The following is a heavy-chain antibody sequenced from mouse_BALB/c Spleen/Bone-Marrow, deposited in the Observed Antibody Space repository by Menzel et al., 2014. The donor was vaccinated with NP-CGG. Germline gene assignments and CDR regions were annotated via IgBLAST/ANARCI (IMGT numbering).Heavy chain of an antibody. Sequence: DVMLVESGGGLVKLGGSLKLSCEASGSTFSNYYMSWVRQTPEKRLELVAALNRNGGFTYYPDTVKGRFTISRDNAKNILYLQMSSLKSEGTALYFCARRYDYGEGDYALDYWGQGTSVAVSS. D-gene: IGHD2-4*01. J-gene: IGHJ4*01. V-gene: IGHV5-6-2*01. CDR1: GSTFSNYY. CDR2: LNRNGGFT. CDR3: ARRYDYGEGDYALDY.